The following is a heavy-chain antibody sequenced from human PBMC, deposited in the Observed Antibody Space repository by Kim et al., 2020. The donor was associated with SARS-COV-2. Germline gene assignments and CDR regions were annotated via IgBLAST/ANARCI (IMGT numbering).Heavy chain of an antibody. CDR1: GGTFSSYA. CDR3: ARDGRYSYGQEVDY. J-gene: IGHJ4*02. Sequence: SVKVSCKASGGTFSSYAISWVRQAPGQGLEWMGGIISIFGTANYAQKFQGRVTITADESTSTAYMELSSLRSEDTAVYYCARDGRYSYGQEVDYWGQGTLVTVSS. CDR2: IISIFGTA. V-gene: IGHV1-69*13. D-gene: IGHD5-18*01.